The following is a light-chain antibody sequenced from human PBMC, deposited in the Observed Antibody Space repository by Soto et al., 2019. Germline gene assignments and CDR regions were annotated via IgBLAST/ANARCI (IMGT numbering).Light chain of an antibody. CDR2: INYDGTH. CDR3: QSLGTGIQV. J-gene: IGLJ3*02. CDR1: SGYSTYA. V-gene: IGLV4-69*01. Sequence: QSVLTQSPSASASLGASVKLTCTLSSGYSTYAIAWHQQQSEKGPRFLMKINYDGTHSKGVGFFDRFSGSSSGAERHLTISSLQSEDEADYYCQSLGTGIQVFGGGTKLTVL.